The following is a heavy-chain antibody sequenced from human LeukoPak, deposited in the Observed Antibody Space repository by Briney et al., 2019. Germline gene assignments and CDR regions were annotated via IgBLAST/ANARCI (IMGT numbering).Heavy chain of an antibody. J-gene: IGHJ2*01. CDR2: IYHSGST. CDR3: ARVGYSSGWSHFDL. V-gene: IGHV4-61*05. CDR1: GGSISSSSYF. D-gene: IGHD6-19*01. Sequence: PSETLSLTCTVSGGSISSSSYFWGWIRQPPGKGLEWIAYIYHSGSTNYNPSLKSRVTISVDTSKNQFSLKVNSVTAADTAVYYCARVGYSSGWSHFDLWGRGTLLTVSS.